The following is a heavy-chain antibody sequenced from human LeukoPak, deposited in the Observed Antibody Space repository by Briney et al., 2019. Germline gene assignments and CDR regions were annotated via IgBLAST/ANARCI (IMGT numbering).Heavy chain of an antibody. CDR3: ARGAPTTRIGAGRFDY. D-gene: IGHD5-12*01. CDR2: INPSGGST. CDR1: GYSLTNYY. V-gene: IGHV1-46*01. J-gene: IGHJ4*02. Sequence: EASVKVSCKAFGYSLTNYYVHWVRQAPGQGLEWMGEINPSGGSTSYAQKFQGRISVTRDTYTNTVYMDLSSLRSEDTATYYCARGAPTTRIGAGRFDYWGQGSLLTVAS.